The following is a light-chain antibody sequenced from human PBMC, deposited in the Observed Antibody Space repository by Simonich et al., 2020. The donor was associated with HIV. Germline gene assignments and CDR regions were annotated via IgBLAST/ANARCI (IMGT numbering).Light chain of an antibody. CDR3: QSADSSGTYEV. Sequence: SYELTQPPSVSVSLGQMARITCSGEALPKKYAYWYQQKPGQFPVLVIYKDSERPSGSPERFSGSSSGTTVTLTISGVQAEDEADYYCQSADSSGTYEVFGGGTKLTVL. CDR2: KDS. J-gene: IGLJ2*01. CDR1: ALPKKY. V-gene: IGLV3-16*01.